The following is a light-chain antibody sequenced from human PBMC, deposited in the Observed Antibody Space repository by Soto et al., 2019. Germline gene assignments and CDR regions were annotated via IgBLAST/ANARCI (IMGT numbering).Light chain of an antibody. J-gene: IGKJ1*01. CDR1: QGISTY. CDR3: HQTRNTPGT. CDR2: GAS. Sequence: DIQMTQSPSSLFATVGERVTITCRASQGISTYLHWYQQRPGKAPSLLIYGASNLHRGVPSRFSGRGSGTDYILTISSLQPEDVATYECHQTRNTPGTFGQGNKVEIK. V-gene: IGKV1-39*01.